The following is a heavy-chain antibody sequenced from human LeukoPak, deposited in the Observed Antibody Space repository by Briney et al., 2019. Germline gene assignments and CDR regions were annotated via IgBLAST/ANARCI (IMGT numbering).Heavy chain of an antibody. CDR1: GFTFRSYE. Sequence: GGSLRLSCVASGFTFRSYEMNWVRQAPGKGLEWLSYISSDGSAIYYADSVKGRFTISRDNAKNSLFLQMNSLRAEDTSIYHCAREVAYTGYDFGLDYWGQGTLVTVSS. V-gene: IGHV3-48*03. J-gene: IGHJ4*02. CDR2: ISSDGSAI. CDR3: AREVAYTGYDFGLDY. D-gene: IGHD5-12*01.